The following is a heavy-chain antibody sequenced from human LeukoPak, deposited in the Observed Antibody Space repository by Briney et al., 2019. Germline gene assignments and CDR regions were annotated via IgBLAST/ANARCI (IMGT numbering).Heavy chain of an antibody. CDR3: ARRSGHYYDSSGLYYFDY. CDR1: GYXFPNYW. J-gene: IGHJ4*02. V-gene: IGHV5-51*01. Sequence: GESLKISCNGSGYXFPNYWITWVRQMPGKGLEWMGRIDPSDSDTRYSPSFQGQVTISADKSISTAYLQWSSLKASDTAMYYCARRSGHYYDSSGLYYFDYWGQGTLVTVSS. D-gene: IGHD3-22*01. CDR2: IDPSDSDT.